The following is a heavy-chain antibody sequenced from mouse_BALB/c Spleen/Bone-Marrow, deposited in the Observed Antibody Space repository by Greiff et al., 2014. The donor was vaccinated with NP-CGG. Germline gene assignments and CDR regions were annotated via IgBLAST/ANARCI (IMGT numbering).Heavy chain of an antibody. CDR3: ASLLTFYAMDY. Sequence: VQLQQSGGGLVQPGGSLGLSCATSGFTFTDYFMTWVRQPPGKALEWLGFIRNKANGYTTDYSASVKGRFTISRDNSQSILYLQMNTLRAEDSATYYCASLLTFYAMDYWGQGTSVTVSS. CDR2: IRNKANGYTT. D-gene: IGHD4-1*01. V-gene: IGHV7-3*02. CDR1: GFTFTDYF. J-gene: IGHJ4*01.